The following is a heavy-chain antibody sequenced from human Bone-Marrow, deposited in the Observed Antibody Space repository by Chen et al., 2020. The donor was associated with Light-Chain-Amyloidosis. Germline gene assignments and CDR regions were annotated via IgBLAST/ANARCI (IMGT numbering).Heavy chain of an antibody. CDR2: IYPDDSDA. CDR3: ARRRDGYNFDY. CDR1: GYTFPNYW. J-gene: IGHJ4*02. V-gene: IGHV5-51*01. D-gene: IGHD2-21*01. Sequence: QSXPEXXKPGESLKIPCKGSGYTFPNYWIGWVRQMPGKGLEWMGVIYPDDSDARSSPYFEGQVTIXADKSXXXXXXXXXXXXASDTAMYYCARRRDGYNFDYWGQGTLVTVSS.